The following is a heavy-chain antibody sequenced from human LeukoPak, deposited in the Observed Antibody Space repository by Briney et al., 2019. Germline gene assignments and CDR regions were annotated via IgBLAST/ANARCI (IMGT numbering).Heavy chain of an antibody. CDR2: ITGSSDYI. J-gene: IGHJ4*02. Sequence: GGSLSLSCAASEFTFSTYTVNWVLQAPGKGLEWVSSITGSSDYIYYADSVKGRFTISRDNAKNSLFLHMSSLRAEDTAVYYCARGTNYGDYWGQGTLVTVSS. D-gene: IGHD1-7*01. CDR3: ARGTNYGDY. CDR1: EFTFSTYT. V-gene: IGHV3-21*01.